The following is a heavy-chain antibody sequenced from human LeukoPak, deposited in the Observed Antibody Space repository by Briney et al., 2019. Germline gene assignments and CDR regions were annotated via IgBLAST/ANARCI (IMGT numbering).Heavy chain of an antibody. CDR2: TSAYNGNT. CDR3: ARERGITMVRGVMFYYGMDV. CDR1: GYTFTSYG. D-gene: IGHD3-10*01. V-gene: IGHV1-18*01. J-gene: IGHJ6*02. Sequence: GASVKVSCKASGYTFTSYGISWVRQAPGQGLEWMGWTSAYNGNTNYAQKLQGRVTMTTDTSTSTAYMELRSLRSDDTAVYYCARERGITMVRGVMFYYGMDVWGQGTTVTVSS.